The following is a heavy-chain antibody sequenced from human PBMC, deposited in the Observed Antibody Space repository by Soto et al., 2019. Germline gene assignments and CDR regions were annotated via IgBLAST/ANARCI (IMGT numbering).Heavy chain of an antibody. V-gene: IGHV1-18*01. Sequence: QVQLMQSGAEVKKPGASVKVTCKASGYTFTSYGISWVRQAPGQGLEWMGWISAYNGNTNYAQKLQGRVTMTTDTSTSTAYMELRSLRSDDTAVYYCARQRKVVVAALASSWFDPWGQGTLVTVSS. CDR3: ARQRKVVVAALASSWFDP. CDR2: ISAYNGNT. J-gene: IGHJ5*02. D-gene: IGHD2-15*01. CDR1: GYTFTSYG.